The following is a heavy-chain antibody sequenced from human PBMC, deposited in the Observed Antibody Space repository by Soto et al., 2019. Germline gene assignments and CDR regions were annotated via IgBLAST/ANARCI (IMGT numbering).Heavy chain of an antibody. CDR3: VKGSRYSNGWYDS. J-gene: IGHJ5*01. V-gene: IGHV3-64D*08. CDR1: GFTFSNCA. D-gene: IGHD6-19*01. CDR2: VRNDGATT. Sequence: GSLRLSCSASGFTFSNCAMHWVRQAPGKGLDYVSAVRNDGATTYYADSVKGRFTISRDNSKNTLYLQMSSLRPEDTAVYYCVKGSRYSNGWYDSWGQGTLVTVSS.